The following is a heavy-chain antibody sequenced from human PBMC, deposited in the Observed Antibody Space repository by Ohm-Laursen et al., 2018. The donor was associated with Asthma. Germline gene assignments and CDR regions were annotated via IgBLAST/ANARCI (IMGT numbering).Heavy chain of an antibody. D-gene: IGHD4-17*01. CDR2: IYWDDDK. V-gene: IGHV2-5*02. CDR3: AHRRVYPDYGDYVGWFDP. CDR1: GFSLSTSGVG. Sequence: TQTLTLTYTFSGFSLSTSGVGVGWIRQPPGKALEWLALIYWDDDKRYSPSLKSRLTITKDTSKNQVVLTMTNMDPVDTATYYCAHRRVYPDYGDYVGWFDPWGQGTLVTVSS. J-gene: IGHJ5*02.